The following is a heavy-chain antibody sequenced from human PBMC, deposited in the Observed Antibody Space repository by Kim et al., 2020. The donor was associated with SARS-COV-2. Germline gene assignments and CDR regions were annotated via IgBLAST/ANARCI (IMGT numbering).Heavy chain of an antibody. CDR2: INGNGDKT. Sequence: GGSLRLSCSASGISFSSYPMHWVRQAPGKGLEGVSAINGNGDKTFYADSVKGRVTISRDNSKNTLYLQMSSMRPEDTAVYCCVNRFSSGWNYLDCWGQGTLVTVSS. V-gene: IGHV3-64D*06. CDR1: GISFSSYP. J-gene: IGHJ4*01. CDR3: VNRFSSGWNYLDC. D-gene: IGHD6-19*01.